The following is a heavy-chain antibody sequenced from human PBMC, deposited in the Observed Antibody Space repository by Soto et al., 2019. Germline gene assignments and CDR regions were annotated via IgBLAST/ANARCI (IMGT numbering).Heavy chain of an antibody. CDR2: ISGSGGST. CDR1: GFTLSSYA. V-gene: IGHV3-23*01. CDR3: AKDIVVVVAAMRDAFDI. Sequence: PGGSLRLSCAASGFTLSSYAMSWVRQAPGKGLEWVSAISGSGGSTYYADSVKGRFTISRDNSKNTLYLQMNSLRAEDTAVYYCAKDIVVVVAAMRDAFDIWGQGTMVTVSS. D-gene: IGHD2-15*01. J-gene: IGHJ3*02.